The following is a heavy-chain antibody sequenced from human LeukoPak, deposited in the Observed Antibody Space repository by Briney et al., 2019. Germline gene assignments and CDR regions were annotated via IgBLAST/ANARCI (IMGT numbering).Heavy chain of an antibody. D-gene: IGHD5-12*01. V-gene: IGHV4-34*01. Sequence: SETLSLTCAVYGGSFSGYYWSWIRQPPGKGLEWIGDFYHSGSTNYNPSLKSRVTISVDKSKNQFSLKLSSVTAADTAVYYCARNVDIVATIAFDIWGQGTMVTVSS. CDR1: GGSFSGYY. CDR2: FYHSGST. J-gene: IGHJ3*02. CDR3: ARNVDIVATIAFDI.